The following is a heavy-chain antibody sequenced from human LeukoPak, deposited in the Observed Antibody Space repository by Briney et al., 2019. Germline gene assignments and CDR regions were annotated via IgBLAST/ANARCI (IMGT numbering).Heavy chain of an antibody. V-gene: IGHV4-39*07. J-gene: IGHJ5*01. CDR2: IYYSGIT. D-gene: IGHD6-19*01. CDR1: GVSISTIGYY. CDR3: ARDPKSAVAADWFDP. Sequence: SQTLSLTCTVSGVSISTIGYYWGWIRQPPGKGLEWIGSIYYSGITYYNPSLKSRVTISIDTSNNQFSLTLSSVTAADTAFYYCARDPKSAVAADWFDPWGQGTLVTVSS.